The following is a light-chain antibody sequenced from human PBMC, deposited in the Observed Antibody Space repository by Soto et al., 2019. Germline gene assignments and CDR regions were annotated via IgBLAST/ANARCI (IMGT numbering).Light chain of an antibody. CDR2: AAS. V-gene: IGKV1-9*01. CDR3: QPYNSYST. Sequence: DSQLTQSPSFLSASVGDRFASSCRASQGIISYLAWYQQKPGKAPKLLIYAASTLQSGVPSRFSGSGSGTEFTLTISSLQPDDFATYYCQPYNSYSTFGQGTRLEIK. CDR1: QGIISY. J-gene: IGKJ5*01.